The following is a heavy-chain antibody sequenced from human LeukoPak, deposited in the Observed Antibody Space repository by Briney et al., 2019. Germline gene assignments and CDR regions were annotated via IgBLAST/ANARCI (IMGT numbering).Heavy chain of an antibody. CDR3: AREGDDDAFDI. Sequence: ASVKVSCKASGYTFTSYGISWVRQAPGQGLEWMGWINPNSGGTNYAQKFQGWVTMTRDTSISTAYMELSRLRSDDTAVYYCAREGDDDAFDIWGQGTMVTVSS. CDR1: GYTFTSYG. D-gene: IGHD6-6*01. J-gene: IGHJ3*02. V-gene: IGHV1-2*04. CDR2: INPNSGGT.